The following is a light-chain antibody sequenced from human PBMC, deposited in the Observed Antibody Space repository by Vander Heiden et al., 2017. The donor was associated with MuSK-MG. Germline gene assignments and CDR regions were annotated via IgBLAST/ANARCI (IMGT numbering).Light chain of an antibody. V-gene: IGLV2-14*01. CDR1: SSDVGGYNY. CDR3: SSYTSRSTRV. Sequence: QSALTQPASVSGSPGQSITISCPGPSSDVGGYNYVSWYQQRPGKAPKLMIYEGSNRPSGVSNRFSGSKSGNTASLTISGLQAEDEADYYCSSYTSRSTRVFGGGTKLTVL. CDR2: EGS. J-gene: IGLJ3*02.